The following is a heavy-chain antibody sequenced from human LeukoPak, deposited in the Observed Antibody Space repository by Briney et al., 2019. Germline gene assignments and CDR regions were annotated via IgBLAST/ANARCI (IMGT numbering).Heavy chain of an antibody. CDR3: ASLGYSSSWYSDY. Sequence: SETLSLTCTVSGGSISSYYWSWIRQPPGKGLELIGSIYYSGSTYYNPSLKSRVTISVDTSKNQFALKLSSVTAADTAVYYCASLGYSSSWYSDYWGQGTLVTVSS. CDR2: IYYSGST. V-gene: IGHV4-39*01. D-gene: IGHD6-13*01. J-gene: IGHJ4*02. CDR1: GGSISSYY.